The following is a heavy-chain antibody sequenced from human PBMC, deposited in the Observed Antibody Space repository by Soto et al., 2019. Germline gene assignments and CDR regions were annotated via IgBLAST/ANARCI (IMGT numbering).Heavy chain of an antibody. CDR1: GGTFSSYA. CDR2: IIPIFGTA. Sequence: SVKVSCKASGGTFSSYAISWVLQAPGQGLEWMGGIIPIFGTANYAQKFQGRVTITADESTSTAYMELSSLRSEDTAVYYCARDYDFWSGFVAPLCGYYYYGMAVRG. D-gene: IGHD3-3*01. V-gene: IGHV1-69*13. CDR3: ARDYDFWSGFVAPLCGYYYYGMAV. J-gene: IGHJ6*02.